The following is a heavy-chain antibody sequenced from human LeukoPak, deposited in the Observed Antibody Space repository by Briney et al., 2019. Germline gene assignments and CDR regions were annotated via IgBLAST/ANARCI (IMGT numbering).Heavy chain of an antibody. CDR2: IYTSGST. D-gene: IGHD6-19*01. J-gene: IGHJ4*02. V-gene: IGHV4-61*02. CDR1: GGSISSGSYY. CDR3: ARVSRPGAVAGDY. Sequence: SETLSLTCTVSGGSISSGSYYWSWIRQPAGKGLEWSVSIYTSGSTNYNPSLKSRVTISVDTSKNQFSLKLSSVTAADTAVYYCARVSRPGAVAGDYWGQGTLVTVSS.